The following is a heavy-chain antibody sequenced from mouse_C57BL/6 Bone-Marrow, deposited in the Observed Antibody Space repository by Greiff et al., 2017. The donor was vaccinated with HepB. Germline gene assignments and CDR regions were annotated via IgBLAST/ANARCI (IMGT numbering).Heavy chain of an antibody. CDR2: IDPANGNT. V-gene: IGHV14-3*01. CDR1: GFNIKNTY. CDR3: SIYYYGSSH. D-gene: IGHD1-1*01. J-gene: IGHJ2*01. Sequence: VQLQQSVAELVRPGASVKLSCTASGFNIKNTYMNWVKQRPEQGLEWIGRIDPANGNTKYAPKFQGKATITADTSSNTAYLQLSSLTSEDTAIFYFSIYYYGSSHWGQGTTLTVSS.